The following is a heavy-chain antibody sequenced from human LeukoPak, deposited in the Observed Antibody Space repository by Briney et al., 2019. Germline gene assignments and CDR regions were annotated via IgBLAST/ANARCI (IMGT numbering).Heavy chain of an antibody. D-gene: IGHD6-6*01. V-gene: IGHV5-51*01. CDR1: GYSFTSYW. CDR3: ARQQQLVRGYFDY. J-gene: IGHJ4*02. CDR2: IYPGDSDT. Sequence: GESLKISCQGSGYSFTSYWIGWVRQMPGKGLEWMGIIYPGDSDTRYSPSFQGQVTISTDKSISTAYLQWSSLKASDTAMYYCARQQQLVRGYFDYWGQGTLVTVSS.